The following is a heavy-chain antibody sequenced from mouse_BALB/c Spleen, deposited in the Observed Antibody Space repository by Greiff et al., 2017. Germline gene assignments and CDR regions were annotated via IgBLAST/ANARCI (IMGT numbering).Heavy chain of an antibody. CDR3: ARGDVTRDYYAMDY. D-gene: IGHD2-12*01. V-gene: IGHV5-4*02. J-gene: IGHJ4*01. CDR1: GFTFSDYY. Sequence: EVMLVESGGGLVKPGGSLKLSCAASGFTFSDYYMYWVRQTPEKRLEWVATISYGGSYTYYPDSVKGRFTISRDNAKNNLYLQMSSLKSEDTAMYYCARGDVTRDYYAMDYWGQGTSVTVSS. CDR2: ISYGGSYT.